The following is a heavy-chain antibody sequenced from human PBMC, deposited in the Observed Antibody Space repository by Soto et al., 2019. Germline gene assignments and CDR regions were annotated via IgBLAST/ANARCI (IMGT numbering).Heavy chain of an antibody. Sequence: QVQLQQWGAGLLKPSETLSLTCAVYGGSFSGYYWSWIRQPPGKGLEWIGEINNSGGTNYSPSLKSRVTISIDTSKHQFSLKLNSVTAADTAVYFCARRVVPAAIGYWGQGMLVTVSP. CDR3: ARRVVPAAIGY. D-gene: IGHD2-2*01. J-gene: IGHJ4*02. V-gene: IGHV4-34*01. CDR2: INNSGGT. CDR1: GGSFSGYY.